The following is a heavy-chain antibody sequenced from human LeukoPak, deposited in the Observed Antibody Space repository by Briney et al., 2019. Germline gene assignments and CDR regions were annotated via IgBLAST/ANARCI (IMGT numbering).Heavy chain of an antibody. D-gene: IGHD3-22*01. V-gene: IGHV3-20*04. CDR1: RFTFDDYG. J-gene: IGHJ4*02. CDR2: INLSSSSR. Sequence: GGSLRLSCAASRFTFDDYGMSWVRQAPGKGLEWVSGINLSSSSRGYADSVKGRFTISRDSAKKFLYLQMNTLRVEDTALYYCARVDRSADYSLDYWGQGSLVTVSS. CDR3: ARVDRSADYSLDY.